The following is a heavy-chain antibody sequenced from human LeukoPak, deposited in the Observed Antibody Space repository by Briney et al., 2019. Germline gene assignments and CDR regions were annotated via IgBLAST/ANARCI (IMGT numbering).Heavy chain of an antibody. J-gene: IGHJ5*02. Sequence: PGRSLRLSCAASGFTVSSNYMNWVRQAPGKGLEWVSLIYSDGSTYYADSVKGRFIISRDNSANTLYLQMNSLRAEDTAVYYCARFQPIYSNSYAWFDPWGQGTLVTVSS. CDR1: GFTVSSNY. CDR3: ARFQPIYSNSYAWFDP. V-gene: IGHV3-53*01. D-gene: IGHD6-6*01. CDR2: IYSDGST.